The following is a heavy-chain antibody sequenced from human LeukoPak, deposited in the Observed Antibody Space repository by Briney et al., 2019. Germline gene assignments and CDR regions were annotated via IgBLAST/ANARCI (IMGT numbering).Heavy chain of an antibody. V-gene: IGHV4-34*01. CDR2: INHSGST. J-gene: IGHJ4*02. D-gene: IGHD3-16*02. CDR3: ARPYYDYVWGSYRYGGFDY. CDR1: GGSFSGYY. Sequence: PSETLSLTCAVYGGSFSGYYWSWIRQPPGKGLEWIGEINHSGSTNYNPSLKSRVTISVDTSKNQFSLKLSSVTAADTAVYYCARPYYDYVWGSYRYGGFDYWGQGTLVTVSS.